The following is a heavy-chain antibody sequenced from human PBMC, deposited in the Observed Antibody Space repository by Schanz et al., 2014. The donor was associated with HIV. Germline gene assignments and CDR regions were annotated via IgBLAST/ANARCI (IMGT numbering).Heavy chain of an antibody. J-gene: IGHJ3*02. Sequence: QVQLVQSGAEVKKPGSSVKVSCKASGGSFSSSTISWVRQAPGQGLEWMGGIIPNFATASYAQKFQGRVTITADESTTTAYMELSSLRSEDTAMYYCASSESTYYDSNGYPTGSFNIWGQGTMIAVSS. D-gene: IGHD3-22*01. CDR2: IIPNFATA. CDR3: ASSESTYYDSNGYPTGSFNI. CDR1: GGSFSSST. V-gene: IGHV1-69*01.